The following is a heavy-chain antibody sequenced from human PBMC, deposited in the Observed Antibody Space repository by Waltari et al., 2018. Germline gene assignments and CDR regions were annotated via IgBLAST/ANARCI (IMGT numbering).Heavy chain of an antibody. CDR3: ARGKGITIFGVRRGLDY. Sequence: QVQLQQWGAGLLKPSETLSLTCAVYDGSFSGYYWSWIRQPPGKGLEWIGEINHSGSTNYNPSLKSRVTISADTSNNRFSLRLTSVTAADTALYYCARGKGITIFGVRRGLDYWGQGTLVTVSS. CDR2: INHSGST. D-gene: IGHD3-3*01. V-gene: IGHV4-34*01. J-gene: IGHJ4*02. CDR1: DGSFSGYY.